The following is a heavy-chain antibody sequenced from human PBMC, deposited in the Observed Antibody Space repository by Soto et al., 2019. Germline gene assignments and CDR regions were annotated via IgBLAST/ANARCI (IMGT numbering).Heavy chain of an antibody. CDR2: ISSSRSYT. V-gene: IGHV3-21*05. CDR3: TTDPRIQLL. D-gene: IGHD5-18*01. CDR1: GLTFSSYW. Sequence: PGGSLRLSCAASGLTFSSYWMHWVRQAPGKGLEWVSYISSSRSYTNYADSVKGRFTISRDDSKNTLYLQMNSLKTEDTAVYYCTTDPRIQLLWGQETLVTVSS. J-gene: IGHJ4*02.